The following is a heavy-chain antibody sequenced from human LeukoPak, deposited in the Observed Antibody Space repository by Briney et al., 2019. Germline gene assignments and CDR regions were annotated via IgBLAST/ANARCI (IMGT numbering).Heavy chain of an antibody. CDR2: ISGNGGST. CDR1: GFTFSSYG. V-gene: IGHV3-23*01. Sequence: PGGTLRLSCAASGFTFSSYGMSWVRQAPGKGLEWVSTISGNGGSTYFADSVKGRFTISRDNSKNTLYLQMNSLRAEDTAVYYCASITVPLDYWGQGTLVTVSS. CDR3: ASITVPLDY. D-gene: IGHD3-10*01. J-gene: IGHJ4*02.